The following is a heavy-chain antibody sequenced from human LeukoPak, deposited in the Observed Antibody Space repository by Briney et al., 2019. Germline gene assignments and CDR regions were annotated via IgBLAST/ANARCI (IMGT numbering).Heavy chain of an antibody. Sequence: QPGRSLRLSCAASGFTFSSYGMHWVRQAPGKGLEWVAVIWYDGSNKYYADSVKGRFTISRDNSKNTLYLQMNSLRAEDTAVYYCAREALDIVVVPAAMSSNWFDPWGQGTLVTVSS. CDR1: GFTFSSYG. D-gene: IGHD2-2*01. J-gene: IGHJ5*02. CDR2: IWYDGSNK. CDR3: AREALDIVVVPAAMSSNWFDP. V-gene: IGHV3-33*01.